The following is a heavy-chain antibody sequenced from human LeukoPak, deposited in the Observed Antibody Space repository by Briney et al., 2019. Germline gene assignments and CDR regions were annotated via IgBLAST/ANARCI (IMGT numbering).Heavy chain of an antibody. J-gene: IGHJ4*02. D-gene: IGHD3-9*01. CDR2: ISSSSSYT. CDR1: GFTFSDYY. Sequence: GGSLRLSCAASGFTFSDYYMSWVRQAPGKGLEWVSYISSSSSYTNYADSVKGRFTISRDNAKNSLYLQMNSLRAEDTAVYYCARDPGVLRYFGGPAGLDYWGQGTLVTVSS. CDR3: ARDPGVLRYFGGPAGLDY. V-gene: IGHV3-11*05.